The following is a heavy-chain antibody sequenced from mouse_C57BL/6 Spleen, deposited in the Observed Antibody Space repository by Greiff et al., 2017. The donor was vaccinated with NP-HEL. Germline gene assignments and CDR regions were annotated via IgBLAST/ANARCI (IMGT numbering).Heavy chain of an antibody. CDR2: IYPSDSET. CDR3: ARRDGRFSMDY. CDR1: GYTFTSCW. V-gene: IGHV1-61*01. D-gene: IGHD2-3*01. Sequence: QVQLQQPGAELVRPGSSVKLSCKASGYTFTSCWMDWVKQRPGQGLEWIGNIYPSDSETHYNQKFKDKATLTVDKSSSTAYMQLSSLTSEDSAVYYCARRDGRFSMDYWGQGTSVTVSS. J-gene: IGHJ4*01.